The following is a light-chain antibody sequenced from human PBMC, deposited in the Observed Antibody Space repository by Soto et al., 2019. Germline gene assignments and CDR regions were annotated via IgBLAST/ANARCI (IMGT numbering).Light chain of an antibody. J-gene: IGKJ1*01. CDR3: QQRYNWPGT. CDR2: YAS. V-gene: IGKV3-11*01. Sequence: IVLAQSPATLSLPPGDRATLSCRASQSVRSSLAWYQQQPGQAPRLLIYYASNRSTGIPARFSGSGSGTDFTLTISSLEPKDFAVYYCQQRYNWPGTFGQGTKVDIK. CDR1: QSVRSS.